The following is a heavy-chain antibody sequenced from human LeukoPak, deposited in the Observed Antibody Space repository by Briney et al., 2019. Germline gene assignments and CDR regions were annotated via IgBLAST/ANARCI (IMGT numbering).Heavy chain of an antibody. CDR1: GFTFSSYA. Sequence: GGSLRLSCAASGFTFSSYAMSWVRQAPGRGLEWVSAISGSGGSTYYADSVKGRFTISRDISKNTLYLQMNSLRAEDTAVYYCAKSTPPKYYDFWSGWHFDLWGRGTLVTVSS. V-gene: IGHV3-23*01. CDR3: AKSTPPKYYDFWSGWHFDL. J-gene: IGHJ2*01. CDR2: ISGSGGST. D-gene: IGHD3-3*01.